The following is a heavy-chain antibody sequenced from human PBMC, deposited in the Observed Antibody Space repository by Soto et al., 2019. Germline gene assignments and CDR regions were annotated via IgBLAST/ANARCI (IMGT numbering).Heavy chain of an antibody. CDR2: INPNSGGT. CDR1: GDTFSGNY. V-gene: IGHV1-2*04. D-gene: IGHD3-10*01. Sequence: ASVKLSCKASGDTFSGNYMHWVRQAPGQGLEWMGWINPNSGGTNYAQKFQGWVTMTRDTSISTAYMELSRLRSDDTAVYYCARGLPYYGSGESDYMDVWGKGTTVTVSS. J-gene: IGHJ6*03. CDR3: ARGLPYYGSGESDYMDV.